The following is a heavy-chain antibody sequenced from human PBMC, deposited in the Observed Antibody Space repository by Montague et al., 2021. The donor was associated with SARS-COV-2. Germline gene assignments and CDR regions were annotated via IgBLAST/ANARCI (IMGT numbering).Heavy chain of an antibody. J-gene: IGHJ5*02. CDR1: GGSISSSSYY. CDR3: ARVSGLVWFGERGYWFDP. CDR2: IYYSGST. Sequence: SETLSLTCTVSGGSISSSSYYWGWIRQPPGKGLEWIGSIYYSGSTYYNLSLKSRVTISVDTSKNQFSLKLRSVTAADTAVYYCARVSGLVWFGERGYWFDPWGQGTLVTVSS. D-gene: IGHD3-10*01. V-gene: IGHV4-39*07.